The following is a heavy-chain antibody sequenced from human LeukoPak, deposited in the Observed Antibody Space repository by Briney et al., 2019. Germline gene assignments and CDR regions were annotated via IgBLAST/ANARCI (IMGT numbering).Heavy chain of an antibody. V-gene: IGHV3-23*01. Sequence: GGSLRLSCVGSGFMFSRFGLIWVRQVPGKGLEWVSGIHGNGETTYYGDSVKGRFTISRDNSKSTLYLQMNSLRVEDTAEYFCGRDPNGDYVGAFEFWGQGTKVAVSS. CDR2: IHGNGETT. J-gene: IGHJ3*01. CDR3: GRDPNGDYVGAFEF. D-gene: IGHD3-16*01. CDR1: GFMFSRFG.